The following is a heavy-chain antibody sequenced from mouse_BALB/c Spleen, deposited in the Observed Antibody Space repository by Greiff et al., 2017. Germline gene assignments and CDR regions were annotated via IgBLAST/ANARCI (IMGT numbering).Heavy chain of an antibody. CDR2: IRNKANGYTT. CDR1: GFTFTDYY. D-gene: IGHD1-1*02. J-gene: IGHJ1*01. CDR3: ARDMVGRYFDV. V-gene: IGHV7-3*02. Sequence: EVMLVESGGGLVQPGGSLRLSCATSGFTFTDYYMSWVRQPPGKALEWLGFIRNKANGYTTEYSASVKGRFTISRDNSQSILYLQMNTLRAEDSATYYCARDMVGRYFDVWGAGTTVTVSS.